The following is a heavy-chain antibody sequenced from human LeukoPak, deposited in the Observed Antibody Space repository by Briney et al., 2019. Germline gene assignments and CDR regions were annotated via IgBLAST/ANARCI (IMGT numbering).Heavy chain of an antibody. V-gene: IGHV3-64D*09. Sequence: SGGSLTLSCSAYGFTFSYYAMHWVRQAPGQGLAYVSAISSNGGSTYYAHSVKGRFNISRDNSKNTLYPQMSSLRAEDTAVYYCVRTYGYCSSTSCYVFDYWGQGTLVTVSS. CDR1: GFTFSYYA. CDR3: VRTYGYCSSTSCYVFDY. J-gene: IGHJ4*02. D-gene: IGHD2-2*01. CDR2: ISSNGGST.